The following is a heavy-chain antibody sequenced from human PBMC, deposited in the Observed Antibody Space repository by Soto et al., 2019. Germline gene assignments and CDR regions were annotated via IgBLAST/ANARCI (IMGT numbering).Heavy chain of an antibody. Sequence: PGGSLRLSCAASGFTFSSYSMNWVRQAPGKGLEWVSSISSSSSYIYYADSVKGRFTISRDNAKNSLYLQMNSLRAEDTAVYYCARAPEADTAVVMTDSDYYYYGMDVWGQGTTVTVSS. V-gene: IGHV3-21*01. CDR2: ISSSSSYI. CDR1: GFTFSSYS. J-gene: IGHJ6*02. CDR3: ARAPEADTAVVMTDSDYYYYGMDV. D-gene: IGHD5-18*01.